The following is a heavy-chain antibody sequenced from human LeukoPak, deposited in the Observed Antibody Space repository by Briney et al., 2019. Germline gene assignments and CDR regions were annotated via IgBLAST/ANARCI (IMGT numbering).Heavy chain of an antibody. V-gene: IGHV4-4*02. CDR2: IYHSGST. D-gene: IGHD3-22*01. Sequence: SETLSLTCAVSGGSISSSNWWSWVRQPPGKGLEWIGEIYHSGSTNYNPSLKSRVTISVDTSKNQFSLKLSSVTAADTAVYYCARQAAYYYDSSGEFDYWGQGTLVTVSS. CDR1: GGSISSSNW. CDR3: ARQAAYYYDSSGEFDY. J-gene: IGHJ4*02.